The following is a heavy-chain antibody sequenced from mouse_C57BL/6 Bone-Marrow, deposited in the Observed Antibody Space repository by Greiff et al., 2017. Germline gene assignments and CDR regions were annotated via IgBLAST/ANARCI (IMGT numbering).Heavy chain of an antibody. CDR2: ISDGGSYT. J-gene: IGHJ4*01. CDR3: ARENYDSEYAMDY. CDR1: GFTFSSYA. V-gene: IGHV5-4*01. D-gene: IGHD2-4*01. Sequence: EVHLVESGGGLVKPGGSLKLSCAASGFTFSSYAMSWVRQTPEKRLEWVATISDGGSYTYYPDNVKGRLTISRDNAKNNLYLQMSHLKSEDTAMYYCARENYDSEYAMDYWGQGTSVTVSS.